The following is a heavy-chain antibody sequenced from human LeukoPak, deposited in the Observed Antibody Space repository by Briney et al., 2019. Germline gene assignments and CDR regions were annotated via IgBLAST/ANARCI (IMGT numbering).Heavy chain of an antibody. CDR1: GGTFSSYA. J-gene: IGHJ4*02. D-gene: IGHD5-12*01. V-gene: IGHV1-69*13. CDR3: ARYRVASGPFDY. Sequence: ASVKVSCKASGGTFSSYAISWVRQAPGQGLEWMGGIIPIFGTANYAQKFQGRVTITADESTSTAYMELSSLRSEDTAVYYCARYRVASGPFDYWGQGTLVTVSS. CDR2: IIPIFGTA.